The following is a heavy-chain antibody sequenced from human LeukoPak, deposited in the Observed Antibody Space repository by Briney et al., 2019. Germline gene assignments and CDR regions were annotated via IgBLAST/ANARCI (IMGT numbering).Heavy chain of an antibody. CDR2: ISSSGSTI. CDR3: ARNYYDSSGYYYNYYYYYMDV. Sequence: GGSLRLSGAASGFTFSSYAMHWVRQAPGKGLEWVSYISSSGSTIYYADSVKGRFTISRDNAKNSLYLQMNSLRAEDTAVYYCARNYYDSSGYYYNYYYYYMDVWGKGTTVTISS. V-gene: IGHV3-48*03. CDR1: GFTFSSYA. D-gene: IGHD3-22*01. J-gene: IGHJ6*03.